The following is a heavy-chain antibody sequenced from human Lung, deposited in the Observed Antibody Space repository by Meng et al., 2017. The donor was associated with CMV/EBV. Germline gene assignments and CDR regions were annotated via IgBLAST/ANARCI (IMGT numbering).Heavy chain of an antibody. V-gene: IGHV3-30*02. CDR2: IRYDGSNK. J-gene: IGHJ3*02. D-gene: IGHD2-2*01. Sequence: GESLKISCEASGFTFSSYGTHWVRQAPGKGLEWVAFIRYDGSNKYYADSVKGRFTISRDNSKNTLYLQMNSLRAEDTAVYYCAKDRVVVVPAVDAFDIWGQGXMVTFSS. CDR3: AKDRVVVVPAVDAFDI. CDR1: GFTFSSYG.